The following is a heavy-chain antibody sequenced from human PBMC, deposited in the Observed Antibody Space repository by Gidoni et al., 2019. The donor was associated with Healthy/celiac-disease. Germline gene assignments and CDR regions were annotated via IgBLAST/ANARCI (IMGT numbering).Heavy chain of an antibody. CDR1: GFTFCYYG. D-gene: IGHD4-17*01. CDR2: INWNGGST. V-gene: IGHV3-20*04. Sequence: EVQLVESGGGVVRPGGSLRLSCDASGFTFCYYGMSWVRQAPGKGVGWVSGINWNGGSTGYADSVKGRFTISRDNAKNSLYLQMNSLRAEDTALYYCARDVGKTTVTTIPGYWGQGTLVTVSS. J-gene: IGHJ4*02. CDR3: ARDVGKTTVTTIPGY.